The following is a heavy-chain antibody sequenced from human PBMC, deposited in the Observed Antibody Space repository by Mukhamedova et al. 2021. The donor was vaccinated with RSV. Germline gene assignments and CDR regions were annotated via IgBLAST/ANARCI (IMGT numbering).Heavy chain of an antibody. V-gene: IGHV1-69*01. CDR3: ARESPAGTVDY. Sequence: APGQGLEWMGGIIPIFGTANYAQKFQGRVTITADESTSTAYMELSSLRSEDTAGYYCARESPAGTVDYWGQGT. CDR2: IIPIFGTA. J-gene: IGHJ4*02. D-gene: IGHD1-7*01.